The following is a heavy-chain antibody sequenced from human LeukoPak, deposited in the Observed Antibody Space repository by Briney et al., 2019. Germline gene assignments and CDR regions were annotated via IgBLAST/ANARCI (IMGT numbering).Heavy chain of an antibody. CDR2: IKHDGSDK. V-gene: IGHV3-7*01. D-gene: IGHD2-15*01. CDR3: ARDCTGGSCHGYYYYYMDV. Sequence: GRSLRLSCAGYGFSFRCFWMSWVRQAPGKGLEWVAKIKHDGSDKFYVDSVKGRFTISRDNTKNSLSLQMDSLRAEDTAVYYCARDCTGGSCHGYYYYYMDVWGKGTTVTVSS. CDR1: GFSFRCFW. J-gene: IGHJ6*03.